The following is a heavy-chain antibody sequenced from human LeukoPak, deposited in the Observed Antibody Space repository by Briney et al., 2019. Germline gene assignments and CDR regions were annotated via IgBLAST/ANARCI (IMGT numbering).Heavy chain of an antibody. J-gene: IGHJ6*03. CDR1: GFTFGSYS. CDR2: ISSGSSYI. D-gene: IGHD2-2*01. V-gene: IGHV3-21*01. Sequence: GGSLRLSCAASGFTFGSYSMNWVRQAPGKGLEWVSSISSGSSYIYYADSVKGRFTISRDNAKNSLYLQMNSLRAEDTAVYYCASCYDYYYYYYMDVWGKGTTVTVSS. CDR3: ASCYDYYYYYYMDV.